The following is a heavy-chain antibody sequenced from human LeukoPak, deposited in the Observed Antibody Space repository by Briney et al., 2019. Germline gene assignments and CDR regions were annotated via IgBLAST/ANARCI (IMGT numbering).Heavy chain of an antibody. Sequence: GASVKVSCKASGYTFTGYYMHWVRQAPGQGLEWMGWINPNSGGTNYAQKFQGRVTMTRDTSIGTAYMELSRLRSDDTAVYYCAGPLPDYYGSGTYLVFDYWGQGTLVTVSS. CDR3: AGPLPDYYGSGTYLVFDY. D-gene: IGHD3-10*01. J-gene: IGHJ4*02. CDR2: INPNSGGT. V-gene: IGHV1-2*02. CDR1: GYTFTGYY.